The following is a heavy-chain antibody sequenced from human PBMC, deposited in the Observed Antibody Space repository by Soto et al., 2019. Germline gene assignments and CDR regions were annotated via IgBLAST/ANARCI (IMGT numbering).Heavy chain of an antibody. CDR3: ASLARYCSGGSCYWDYYGMDV. CDR1: GGSFSGYY. CDR2: INHSGST. V-gene: IGHV4-34*01. J-gene: IGHJ6*02. D-gene: IGHD2-15*01. Sequence: SETLSLTCAVYGGSFSGYYWSWIRQPPGKGLEWIGEINHSGSTNYNPSLKSRVTISVDTSKNQFSLKLSSVTAADTAVYYCASLARYCSGGSCYWDYYGMDVWGQGTTVTVSS.